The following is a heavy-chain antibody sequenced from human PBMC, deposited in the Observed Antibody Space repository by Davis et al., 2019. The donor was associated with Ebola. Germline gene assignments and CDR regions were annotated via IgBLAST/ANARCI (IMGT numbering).Heavy chain of an antibody. V-gene: IGHV3-30-3*01. J-gene: IGHJ4*02. CDR1: GFTFSSYE. CDR2: ISYDGSSK. Sequence: GESLKISCAASGFTFSSYEMHWVRQAPGKGLEWVALISYDGSSKYYADSVKGRFTISRDNSKNTLYLEMNSLTADDTATYYCSTQLPTWNWVYWGRGTLVTVAS. CDR3: STQLPTWNWVY. D-gene: IGHD1-7*01.